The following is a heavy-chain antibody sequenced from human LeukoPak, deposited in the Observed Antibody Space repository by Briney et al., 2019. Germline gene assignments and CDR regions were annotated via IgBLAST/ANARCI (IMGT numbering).Heavy chain of an antibody. Sequence: GGSLRLSCAASGFTFSSYAMHWVRQAPGKGLEWVAVISHDGSNKYYADSVKGRFTISRDNSKNTLYLQVNSLRAEDTAVYYCARDFDYWGQGTLVTVSS. J-gene: IGHJ4*02. V-gene: IGHV3-30*04. CDR2: ISHDGSNK. CDR3: ARDFDY. CDR1: GFTFSSYA.